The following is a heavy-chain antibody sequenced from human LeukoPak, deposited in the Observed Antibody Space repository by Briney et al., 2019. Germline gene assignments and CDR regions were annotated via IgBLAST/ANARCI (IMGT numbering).Heavy chain of an antibody. D-gene: IGHD6-13*01. CDR1: GGSISSGGYY. CDR3: AREPTERGIAANFDY. CDR2: IYYSGST. J-gene: IGHJ4*02. V-gene: IGHV4-31*03. Sequence: KSSETLSLTCTVSGGSISSGGYYWSWVRQHPGKGLEWIGYIYYSGSTYYNPSVKSRVTISVDTSKNQFSLKLSSVTAADTAVYYCAREPTERGIAANFDYWGQGTLVTVSS.